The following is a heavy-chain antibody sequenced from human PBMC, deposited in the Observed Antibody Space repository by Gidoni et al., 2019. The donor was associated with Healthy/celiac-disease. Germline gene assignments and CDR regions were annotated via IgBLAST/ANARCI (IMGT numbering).Heavy chain of an antibody. CDR2: ISYDGSNK. CDR1: GFTFCSYG. D-gene: IGHD3-3*01. V-gene: IGHV3-30*18. J-gene: IGHJ6*02. CDR3: AKDTITYDFWSGYARYYGMDV. Sequence: QVPLVESGGGVVQPGRSLRLSCAASGFTFCSYGMHWVRQALGKGLEWVAVISYDGSNKYYADSVKGRFTISRDNSKNTLYLKMNSLRAEDTAVYYCAKDTITYDFWSGYARYYGMDVWGQGTTVTVSS.